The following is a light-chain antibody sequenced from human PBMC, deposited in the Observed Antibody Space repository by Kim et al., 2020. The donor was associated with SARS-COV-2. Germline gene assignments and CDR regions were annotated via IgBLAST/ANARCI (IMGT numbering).Light chain of an antibody. CDR1: SSDVGAYNY. CDR2: DVS. V-gene: IGLV2-14*03. Sequence: QSALTQPASVSGSPGQSITISCTGTSSDVGAYNYVSWYQQHPGKAPKLLIYDVSNRPSGASNRFSGSKSGNTASLTISGLQAEDEADYYCSSYTSSSTQVFGTGTKVTVL. J-gene: IGLJ1*01. CDR3: SSYTSSSTQV.